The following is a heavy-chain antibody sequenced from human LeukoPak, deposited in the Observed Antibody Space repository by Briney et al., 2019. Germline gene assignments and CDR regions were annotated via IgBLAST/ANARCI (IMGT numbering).Heavy chain of an antibody. Sequence: SQTLSLTCTVSGGSISSGGYYWSWIRQHPGKGLEWIGYIYYSGSTYYNPSFKSRVTISVDTSKNQFSLKLSSVTAADTAVYYCARGRGYCSGGSCSKYPVFDPWGQGTLVTVSS. J-gene: IGHJ5*02. V-gene: IGHV4-31*03. D-gene: IGHD2-15*01. CDR2: IYYSGST. CDR1: GGSISSGGYY. CDR3: ARGRGYCSGGSCSKYPVFDP.